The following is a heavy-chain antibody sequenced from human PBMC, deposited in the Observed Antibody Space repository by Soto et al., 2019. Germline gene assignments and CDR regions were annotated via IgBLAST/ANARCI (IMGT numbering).Heavy chain of an antibody. CDR2: IDPSGSYT. V-gene: IGHV5-10-1*01. CDR3: ARRSIASGGMDV. Sequence: PGESLKISCKGSGYSFTSYWINWVRQMPGKGLEWMGRIDPSGSYTNYSPSFQGHVTISADKSISTAYLQCSSLKAPDTAIYYCARRSIASGGMDVWGQGTTVTVSS. J-gene: IGHJ6*02. CDR1: GYSFTSYW.